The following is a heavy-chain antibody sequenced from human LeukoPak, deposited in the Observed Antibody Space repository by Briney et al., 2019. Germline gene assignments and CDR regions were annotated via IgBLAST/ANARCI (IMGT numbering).Heavy chain of an antibody. CDR1: GGSISSSSYY. J-gene: IGHJ5*02. CDR2: IYYSGST. V-gene: IGHV4-39*07. D-gene: IGHD3-3*01. CDR3: ARDVPNYDFWSTLGGFDP. Sequence: SETLSLTCTVSGGSISSSSYYWGWIRQPPGKGLEWIGSIYYSGSTYYNPSLESRVTISVDTSKNQFSLKLSSVTAADTAVYYCARDVPNYDFWSTLGGFDPWGQGTLVTVSS.